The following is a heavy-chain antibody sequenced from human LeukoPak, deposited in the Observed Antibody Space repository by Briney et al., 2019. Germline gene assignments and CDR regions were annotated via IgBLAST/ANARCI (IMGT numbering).Heavy chain of an antibody. CDR1: GFTFSSYA. D-gene: IGHD4-17*01. J-gene: IGHJ4*02. Sequence: GGSLRLPCAASGFTFSSYAMHWVRQAPGKGLEWVAVISYDGSNKYYADSVKGRFTISRDNSKNTLYLQMNSLRAEDTAVYYCASGGYGDYVVDYWGQGTLVTVSS. V-gene: IGHV3-30-3*01. CDR3: ASGGYGDYVVDY. CDR2: ISYDGSNK.